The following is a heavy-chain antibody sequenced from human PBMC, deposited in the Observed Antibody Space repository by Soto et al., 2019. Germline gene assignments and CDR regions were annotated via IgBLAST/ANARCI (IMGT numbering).Heavy chain of an antibody. J-gene: IGHJ5*02. Sequence: ASVKVSCKASGYRFTSYYMHWVRQAPGQGLEWMGWINPNSGGTNYAQKFQGWVTMTRDTSISTAYMELSRLRSDDTAVYYCARGLLWFGELLYESWFDPWGQGTLVTVPQ. CDR2: INPNSGGT. V-gene: IGHV1-2*04. CDR3: ARGLLWFGELLYESWFDP. CDR1: GYRFTSYY. D-gene: IGHD3-10*01.